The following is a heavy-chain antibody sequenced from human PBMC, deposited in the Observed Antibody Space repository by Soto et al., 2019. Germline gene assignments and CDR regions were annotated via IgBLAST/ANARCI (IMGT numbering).Heavy chain of an antibody. D-gene: IGHD3-22*01. CDR1: GGSIRSGDYY. CDR3: ARGLKISGYYSFDY. J-gene: IGHJ4*02. CDR2: IYHSGST. Sequence: SETRSLTCTVSGGSIRSGDYYWSWIRQPPGKGLEWIGYIYHSGSTYYHPSLKSRVAISIDTSKNQFSLKLSSVTAADTAVYYCARGLKISGYYSFDYWGQGTLVTVSS. V-gene: IGHV4-30-4*01.